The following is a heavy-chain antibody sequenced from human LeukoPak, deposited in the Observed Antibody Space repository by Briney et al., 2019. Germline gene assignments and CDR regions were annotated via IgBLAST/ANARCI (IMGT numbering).Heavy chain of an antibody. CDR3: ARTPRYYFDY. CDR1: GGSISSSSFY. V-gene: IGHV4-39*07. CDR2: ISYTGST. J-gene: IGHJ4*02. Sequence: SETLSLTCSVSGGSISSSSFYWGWIRQPPGKGLEWIGSISYTGSTYYNPSLKSRVTISVDTSKNQFSLKLSSVTAADTAVYYCARTPRYYFDYWGQGTLVTVSS.